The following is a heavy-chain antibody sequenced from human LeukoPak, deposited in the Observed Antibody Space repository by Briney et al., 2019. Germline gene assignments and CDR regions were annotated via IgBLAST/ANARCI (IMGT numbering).Heavy chain of an antibody. CDR3: ARDLVVVTAIYFDY. CDR2: IYYSGST. CDR1: GGSFSDYY. V-gene: IGHV4-34*01. D-gene: IGHD2-21*02. Sequence: SETLSLTCGVYGGSFSDYYWGWIRQPPGKGLEWIGSIYYSGSTYYNPSLKSRVTISVDTSKNQFSLKLSSVTAADTAVYYCARDLVVVTAIYFDYWGQGTLVTVSS. J-gene: IGHJ4*02.